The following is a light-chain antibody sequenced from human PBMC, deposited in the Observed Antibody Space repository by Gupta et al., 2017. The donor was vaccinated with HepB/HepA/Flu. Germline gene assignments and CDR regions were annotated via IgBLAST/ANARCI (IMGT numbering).Light chain of an antibody. CDR2: DAS. CDR1: QSVSSSY. J-gene: IGKJ4*01. V-gene: IGKV3D-20*01. CDR3: QQYGSSPLT. Sequence: EIVLTKSPATLSLSPGERATLSCGARQSVSSSYLAWYQQKPGLAPRLLIYDASSRATGIPDRFSGSGSGTDFTLTISRLEPEDVAVYYCQQYGSSPLTFGGGTKVEIK.